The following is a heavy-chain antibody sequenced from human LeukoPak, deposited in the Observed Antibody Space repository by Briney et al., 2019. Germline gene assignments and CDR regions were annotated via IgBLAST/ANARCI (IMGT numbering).Heavy chain of an antibody. CDR1: GGSISSYY. J-gene: IGHJ3*02. Sequence: SETLSLTCTVSGGSISSYYWSWIRQPPGKGLEWIGYIYTSGSTNYNPSLKSRVTISVDTSKNQFSLKLSSVTAAYTASYYCASATYYYDSSGYYSGNDAFDIWGQGTMVTVSS. CDR3: ASATYYYDSSGYYSGNDAFDI. CDR2: IYTSGST. V-gene: IGHV4-4*09. D-gene: IGHD3-22*01.